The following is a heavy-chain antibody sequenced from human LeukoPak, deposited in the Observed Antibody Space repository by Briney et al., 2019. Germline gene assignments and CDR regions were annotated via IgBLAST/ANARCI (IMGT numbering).Heavy chain of an antibody. V-gene: IGHV4-39*07. D-gene: IGHD5-18*01. Sequence: PSETLSLTCTVSGGSISSSSYYWGWIRQPPGKGLEWIGSIYYSGSTYYNPSLKSRVTISVDTSKNQFSLKLSSVTAADTAVYYCARVSEPSEDTAIGLGYYYYMDVWGKGTTVTISS. CDR2: IYYSGST. CDR3: ARVSEPSEDTAIGLGYYYYMDV. J-gene: IGHJ6*03. CDR1: GGSISSSSYY.